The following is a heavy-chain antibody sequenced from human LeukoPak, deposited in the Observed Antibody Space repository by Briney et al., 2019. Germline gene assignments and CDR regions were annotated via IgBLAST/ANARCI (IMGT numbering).Heavy chain of an antibody. D-gene: IGHD7-27*01. Sequence: PSETLSLTCTVSGDSMRNYYWSWIRQPAGKGLEWIGRIYTSGSTNYNPSLKSRVTMSVDTSKNQFSLKLSSVTAADTAVYYCARDLLTAWYYYYMDVWGKGTTVTVSS. V-gene: IGHV4-4*07. CDR2: IYTSGST. CDR1: GDSMRNYY. CDR3: ARDLLTAWYYYYMDV. J-gene: IGHJ6*03.